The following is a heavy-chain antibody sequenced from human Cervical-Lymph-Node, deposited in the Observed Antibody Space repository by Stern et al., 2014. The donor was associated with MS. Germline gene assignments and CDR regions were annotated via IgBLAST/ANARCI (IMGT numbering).Heavy chain of an antibody. CDR2: VYYSGIT. D-gene: IGHD4-11*01. V-gene: IGHV4-39*02. CDR3: ARGVTAVTNYVPNWCFDL. J-gene: IGHJ2*01. CDR1: GGSITNRDY. Sequence: QVQLQESGPGLVKPSETLSLTCTVSGGSITNRDYWGWIRQSPGKGLEWIGSVYYSGITYYRPSLKSRATISIDTSRNQFFRSLNSVTATDTAVYFCARGVTAVTNYVPNWCFDLWGRGTLVTVSS.